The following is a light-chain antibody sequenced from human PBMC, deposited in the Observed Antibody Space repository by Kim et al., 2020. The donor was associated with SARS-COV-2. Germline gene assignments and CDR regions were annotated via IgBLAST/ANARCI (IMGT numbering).Light chain of an antibody. Sequence: QLVLTQSPSASASLGASVKLTCTLTSGHSNDAIAWHQQQPEKGPRYLMKVNSDGSHFKGDGIPDRFSGSSSGAERYLTISSLQSEDEADYYCQTWGTGIQVVFGGGTKVTVL. CDR3: QTWGTGIQVV. CDR2: VNSDGSH. CDR1: SGHSNDA. V-gene: IGLV4-69*01. J-gene: IGLJ2*01.